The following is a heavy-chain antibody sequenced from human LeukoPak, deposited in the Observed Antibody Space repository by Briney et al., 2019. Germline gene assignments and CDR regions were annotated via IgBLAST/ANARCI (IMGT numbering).Heavy chain of an antibody. J-gene: IGHJ4*02. Sequence: SETLSLTCTVSGGSISSSSYYWGWIRQPPGKGLEWIRSIYYSGSTYYNPSLKSRVTISVDTSKNQFSLKLSSVTAADTAVYYCARREYQLPPTFDYWGQGALVTVSS. D-gene: IGHD2-2*01. CDR3: ARREYQLPPTFDY. CDR1: GGSISSSSYY. V-gene: IGHV4-39*01. CDR2: IYYSGST.